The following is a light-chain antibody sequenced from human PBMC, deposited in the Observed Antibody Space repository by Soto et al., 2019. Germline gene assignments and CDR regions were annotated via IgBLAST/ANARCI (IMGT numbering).Light chain of an antibody. CDR3: QQSYRTPIT. Sequence: ERVITQPPATLSVSPGQRATLSCRASQSVSSNLAWYQQKPGQAPRLLIYGASTRATGIPDRFSGSGSGTDFTLTISSLQSEDFATYYRQQSYRTPITFGQGTRLEIK. CDR1: QSVSSN. CDR2: GAS. J-gene: IGKJ5*01. V-gene: IGKV3-15*01.